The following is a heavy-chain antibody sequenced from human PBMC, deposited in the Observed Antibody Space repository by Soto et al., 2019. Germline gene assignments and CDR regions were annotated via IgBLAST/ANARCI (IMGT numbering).Heavy chain of an antibody. CDR1: GYTFTSYG. D-gene: IGHD3-3*01. V-gene: IGHV1-18*01. J-gene: IGHJ5*02. CDR3: ARDGITIFGENKNWFDP. CDR2: TSAYNGNT. Sequence: ASVKVSCKASGYTFTSYGISWVRQAPGQGLEWMGWTSAYNGNTNYAQKLQGRVTMTTDTSTSTAYMELRSLRSDDTAVYYCARDGITIFGENKNWFDPWGQGTLVTVS.